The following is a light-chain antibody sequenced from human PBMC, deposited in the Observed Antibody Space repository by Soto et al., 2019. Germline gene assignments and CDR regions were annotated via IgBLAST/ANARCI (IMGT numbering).Light chain of an antibody. Sequence: DIVMTQSPDSLAVSLGERATINCKSSQSVLYSSNNKNYLAWYQQKPGQPPKLLIYWASTRESGVPDRFSGSGSGTDFTLTISSLQAEDVAVYYCQQYYRGFTFGPGTKVDIK. CDR3: QQYYRGFT. CDR2: WAS. J-gene: IGKJ3*01. V-gene: IGKV4-1*01. CDR1: QSVLYSSNNKNY.